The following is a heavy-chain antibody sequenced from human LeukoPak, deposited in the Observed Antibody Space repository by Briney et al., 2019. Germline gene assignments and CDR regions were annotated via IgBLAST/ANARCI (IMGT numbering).Heavy chain of an antibody. J-gene: IGHJ5*02. CDR2: MYYSGGT. CDR1: GGSISSSNYY. Sequence: SETLSLTCTVSGGSISSSNYYWGWIRQPPGKGLEWIGSMYYSGGTYYNPSLKSRVTISVDTSKNQFSLTLSSVTAADTAVYYCARHCIETTKTYSYWFDPWGQGTLVTVSS. D-gene: IGHD1-1*01. CDR3: ARHCIETTKTYSYWFDP. V-gene: IGHV4-39*01.